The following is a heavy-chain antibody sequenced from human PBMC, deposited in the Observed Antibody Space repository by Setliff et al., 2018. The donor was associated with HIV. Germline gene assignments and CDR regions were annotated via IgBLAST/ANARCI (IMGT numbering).Heavy chain of an antibody. D-gene: IGHD5-18*01. CDR3: ARHHPYSYYFDY. Sequence: PSETLSLTCVVYGGSFSGYYWSWIRQHPGKGLEWIEYIYYSGSTYYNPSLKSRVTISVDTSKNQFSLKLSSVTAADTAVYYCARHHPYSYYFDYWGQGTLVTVSS. V-gene: IGHV4-31*11. J-gene: IGHJ4*02. CDR1: GGSFSGYY. CDR2: IYYSGST.